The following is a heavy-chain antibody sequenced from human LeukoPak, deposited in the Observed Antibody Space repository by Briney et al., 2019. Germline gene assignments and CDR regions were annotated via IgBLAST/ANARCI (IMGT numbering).Heavy chain of an antibody. J-gene: IGHJ4*02. Sequence: ASVKVSCKASGYTFTGHYMHWVRQAPGQGLEYMGWINPNSGDNSCAQKFQGRVSMTRDTSITTLYMELTSLRSDDTAVYFCARGGGIQSCGGKTCFRGFVYWGQGTLVTVSS. D-gene: IGHD2-21*01. V-gene: IGHV1-2*02. CDR2: INPNSGDN. CDR1: GYTFTGHY. CDR3: ARGGGIQSCGGKTCFRGFVY.